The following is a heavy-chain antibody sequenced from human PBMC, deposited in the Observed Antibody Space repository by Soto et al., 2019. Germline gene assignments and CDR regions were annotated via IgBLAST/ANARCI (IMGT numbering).Heavy chain of an antibody. CDR3: ARDNGRGCYSIFLY. CDR2: ISSSSSYI. J-gene: IGHJ4*02. Sequence: PGGSLRLSCAASGFTFSSYSMNWVRQAPGKGLEWVSSISSSSSYIYYADSVKGRFTISRDNAKNSLYLQMNSLRAEDTAVYYCARDNGRGCYSIFLYWGQGTLVTVSS. CDR1: GFTFSSYS. D-gene: IGHD3-16*01. V-gene: IGHV3-21*01.